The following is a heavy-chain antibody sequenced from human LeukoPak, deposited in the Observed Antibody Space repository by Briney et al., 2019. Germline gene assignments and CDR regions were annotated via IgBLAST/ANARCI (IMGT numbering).Heavy chain of an antibody. CDR2: IYSGGST. V-gene: IGHV3-66*01. J-gene: IGHJ4*02. D-gene: IGHD3-16*01. CDR3: ARVLWEYYFDY. CDR1: EFPVGSDY. Sequence: GGSLRLSCAASEFPVGSDYMTWVRLAPGKGLEWVSLIYSGGSTYYADSVKGRFTISRDNSKNTLYLQMNSLRAEDTAVYYCARVLWEYYFDYWGQGTLVTVSS.